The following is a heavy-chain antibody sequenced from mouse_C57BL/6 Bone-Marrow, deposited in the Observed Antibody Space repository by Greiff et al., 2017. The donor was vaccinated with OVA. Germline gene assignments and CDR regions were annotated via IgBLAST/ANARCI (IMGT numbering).Heavy chain of an antibody. CDR1: GYTFTSYW. D-gene: IGHD1-1*01. CDR2: IDPSDSYT. J-gene: IGHJ1*03. V-gene: IGHV1-50*01. CDR3: AREGLRWYFDV. Sequence: VQLQQPGAELVKPGASVKLSCKASGYTFTSYWMQWVKQRPGQGLEWIGEIDPSDSYTNYNQEFKGKATLTVDTSSSTAYMQLSSLTSEDSAVYYCAREGLRWYFDVWGTGTTVTVSS.